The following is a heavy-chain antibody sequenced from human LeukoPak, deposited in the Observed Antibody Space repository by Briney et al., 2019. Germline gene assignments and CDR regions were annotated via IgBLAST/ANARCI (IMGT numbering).Heavy chain of an antibody. J-gene: IGHJ3*02. CDR3: AMRRYGSGSYGRFDAFDI. CDR2: IIPIFGTA. V-gene: IGHV1-69*01. CDR1: GGIFSSYA. Sequence: GASVKVSCKASGGIFSSYAISWVRQAPGQGLEWMGGIIPIFGTANYAQKFQGRVMITADESTSTAYMELSSLRSEDTAVYYCAMRRYGSGSYGRFDAFDIWGQGTMVTVSS. D-gene: IGHD3-10*01.